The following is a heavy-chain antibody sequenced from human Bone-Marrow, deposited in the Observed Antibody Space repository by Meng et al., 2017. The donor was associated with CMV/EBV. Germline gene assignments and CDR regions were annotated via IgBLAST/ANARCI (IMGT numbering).Heavy chain of an antibody. CDR2: IIPIFGTA. J-gene: IGHJ4*02. CDR1: GGTFSSYA. Sequence: SVKVSCKASGGTFSSYAISWVRQAPGQGLEWMGGIIPIFGTANCAQKFQGRVTITTDESTSTAYMELSRLRSEDTAVYYCASGYDSSAGPPLDYWGQGTLVTVSS. D-gene: IGHD3-22*01. CDR3: ASGYDSSAGPPLDY. V-gene: IGHV1-69*05.